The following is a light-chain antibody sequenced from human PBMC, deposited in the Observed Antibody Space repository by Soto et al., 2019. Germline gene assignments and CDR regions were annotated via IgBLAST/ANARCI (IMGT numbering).Light chain of an antibody. J-gene: IGKJ5*01. Sequence: EIVMTQSPATLSVSPGERATLSCRASQSVRSNLAWYQKKPGQAPRLLIYGASTRATGIPARFSGSGSGTDFTLTISRLEPEDFAVYYCQQYGSSPTFGQGTRLEIK. CDR1: QSVRSN. CDR2: GAS. V-gene: IGKV3-15*01. CDR3: QQYGSSPT.